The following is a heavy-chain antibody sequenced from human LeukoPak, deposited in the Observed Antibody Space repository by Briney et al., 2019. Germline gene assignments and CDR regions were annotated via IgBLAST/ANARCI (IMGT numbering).Heavy chain of an antibody. Sequence: GGSLRLSCAASGFTFDSYEMNWVRQAPGKGLEWVSYISSSGSTIYYADSVKGRFTISSDNAKNSLYLQMNSLRAEDTAVYYCAREMAAAGDYWGQGALVTASS. CDR1: GFTFDSYE. CDR2: ISSSGSTI. CDR3: AREMAAAGDY. D-gene: IGHD6-13*01. V-gene: IGHV3-48*03. J-gene: IGHJ4*02.